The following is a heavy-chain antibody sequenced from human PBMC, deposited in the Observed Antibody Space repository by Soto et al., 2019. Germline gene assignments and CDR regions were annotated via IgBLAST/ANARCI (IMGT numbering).Heavy chain of an antibody. CDR1: GGSISNSNYY. D-gene: IGHD2-21*01. CDR3: ARSTINHWFDP. CDR2: ISYSGST. Sequence: SETLSLTCTVSGGSISNSNYYWGWIRQPPGKGLEWIGYISYSGSTYYNPSLKSRVSIAVDTSKNQFSLKLTSVTAADTAVYYCARSTINHWFDPWGQGTLVTVSS. V-gene: IGHV4-31*03. J-gene: IGHJ5*02.